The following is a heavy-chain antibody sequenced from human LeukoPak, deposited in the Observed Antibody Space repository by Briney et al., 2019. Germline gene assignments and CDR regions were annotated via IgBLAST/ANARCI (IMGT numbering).Heavy chain of an antibody. CDR3: ARDRYSGYDSDAFDI. D-gene: IGHD5-12*01. CDR1: GRSISPYY. Sequence: SSETLSLTCSVSGRSISPYYWSWFRQAPGRGLEWVGYIFSSGAASYKPSLKSRVTLSVDTSKNQFSLKLSSVTAADTAVYYCARDRYSGYDSDAFDIWGQGTMVTVSS. J-gene: IGHJ3*02. V-gene: IGHV4-59*12. CDR2: IFSSGAA.